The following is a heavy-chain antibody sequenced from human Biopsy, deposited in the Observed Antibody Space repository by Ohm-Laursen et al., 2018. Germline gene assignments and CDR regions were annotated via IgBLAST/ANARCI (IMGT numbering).Heavy chain of an antibody. Sequence: SLRLSCAAFGFTFSSSWMHWVRQAPGKGLEWVGRIKSKTDGGTIDYAASVKGRIIISRDDSKKTVYLQMNNLKTEDTGVYYCTTYQYWGQGTLVTVSS. CDR2: IKSKTDGGTI. D-gene: IGHD3-16*02. V-gene: IGHV3-15*01. CDR1: GFTFSSSW. CDR3: TTYQY. J-gene: IGHJ4*02.